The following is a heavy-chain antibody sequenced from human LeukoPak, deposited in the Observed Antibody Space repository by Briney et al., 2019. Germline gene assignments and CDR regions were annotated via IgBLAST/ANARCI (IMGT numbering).Heavy chain of an antibody. CDR2: ISSSGSYI. J-gene: IGHJ6*04. Sequence: GGSLRLSCAASRFTFSSYSMNWVRQAPGKGLEWVLSISSSGSYIYYADSVKGRFTISRDNAKNSLYLQMNSLRAEDTAVYYCAELGITMIGGVWGKGTTVTISS. D-gene: IGHD3-10*02. CDR3: AELGITMIGGV. CDR1: RFTFSSYS. V-gene: IGHV3-21*01.